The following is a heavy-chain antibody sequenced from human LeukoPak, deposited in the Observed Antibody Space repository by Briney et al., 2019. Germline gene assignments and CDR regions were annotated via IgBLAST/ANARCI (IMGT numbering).Heavy chain of an antibody. V-gene: IGHV4-59*12. CDR1: GGSMSSYY. D-gene: IGHD3-22*01. CDR2: IYYSGHT. J-gene: IGHJ4*02. CDR3: ARGSPRNYYEDY. Sequence: SETLSLTCTVSGGSMSSYYWSWIRQPPGKGLEWIGYIYYSGHTNYNPSLKSRVTISVDTSKNQFSLKLSSVTAADTAVYYCARGSPRNYYEDYWGQGTLVTVSS.